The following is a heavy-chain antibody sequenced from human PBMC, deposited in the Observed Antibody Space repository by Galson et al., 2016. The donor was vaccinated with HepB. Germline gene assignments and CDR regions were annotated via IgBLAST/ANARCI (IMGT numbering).Heavy chain of an antibody. CDR3: ARAAVVPGARMVFDP. V-gene: IGHV4-4*02. CDR2: IYHTWTS. J-gene: IGHJ5*02. CDR1: GASINNSNW. D-gene: IGHD2-2*01. Sequence: SETLSLTCTVSGASINNSNWWTWVRQAPGKVLEWIGEIYHTWTSNNNPFLNSRFTLSIDKSRNQFSLNLTSVSAADTAVYYWARAAVVPGARMVFDPWGQGMLVTVSS.